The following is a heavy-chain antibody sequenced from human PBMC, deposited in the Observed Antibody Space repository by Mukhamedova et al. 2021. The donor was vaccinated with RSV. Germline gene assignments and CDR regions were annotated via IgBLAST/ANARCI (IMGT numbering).Heavy chain of an antibody. Sequence: GWMGGIIPIFGTANYAQKFQGRVTITADESTSTAYMELSSLRSEDTAVYYCASQRYCSSTSCSRGVYFDYWGQGTLVTVPS. CDR2: IIPIFGTA. CDR3: ASQRYCSSTSCSRGVYFDY. J-gene: IGHJ4*02. V-gene: IGHV1-69*01. D-gene: IGHD2-2*01.